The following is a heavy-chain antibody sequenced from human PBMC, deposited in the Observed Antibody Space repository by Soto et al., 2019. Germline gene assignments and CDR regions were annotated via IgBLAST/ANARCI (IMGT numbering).Heavy chain of an antibody. CDR2: INHSGST. CDR1: GGSFSGYY. CDR3: ASIFGDYVRYYFDY. V-gene: IGHV4-34*01. Sequence: SETLSLTCAVYGGSFSGYYWSWIRQPPGKGLEWIGEINHSGSTNYNPSLKSRVTISVDTSKNQFSLKLSSVTAADTAVYYCASIFGDYVRYYFDYWGQEPWSPSPQ. J-gene: IGHJ4*01. D-gene: IGHD3-3*02.